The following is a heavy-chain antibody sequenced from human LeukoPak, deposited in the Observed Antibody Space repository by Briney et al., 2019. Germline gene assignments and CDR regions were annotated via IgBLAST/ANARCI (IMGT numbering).Heavy chain of an antibody. CDR2: ISSSSSTI. J-gene: IGHJ1*01. D-gene: IGHD3-9*01. CDR3: ARDILTSSQSRCQH. Sequence: GGSLRLSCAASGFTFSSYSMTWVRQAPGKGLEWVSYISSSSSTIYYADSVKGRFTISRDNAKNSLYLKMNSLRAEDTAVYYCARDILTSSQSRCQHWGQGTLVTVSS. CDR1: GFTFSSYS. V-gene: IGHV3-48*04.